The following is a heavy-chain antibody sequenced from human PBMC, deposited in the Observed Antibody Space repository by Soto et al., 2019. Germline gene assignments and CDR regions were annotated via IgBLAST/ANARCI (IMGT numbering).Heavy chain of an antibody. D-gene: IGHD2-15*01. CDR1: GLTFRSYG. V-gene: IGHV3-33*08. CDR2: IWYDGSNK. J-gene: IGHJ6*02. Sequence: QPGGSLRLSGAASGLTFRSYGMHWVRQAPGKGLEWVAVIWYDGSNKYYADYVKGRFTIPRDNSKNTLYLQMNSLKAEDTAVYYCARDMCSSGGRCYNPRPHYYYSGMDVWGQGTTVTVSS. CDR3: ARDMCSSGGRCYNPRPHYYYSGMDV.